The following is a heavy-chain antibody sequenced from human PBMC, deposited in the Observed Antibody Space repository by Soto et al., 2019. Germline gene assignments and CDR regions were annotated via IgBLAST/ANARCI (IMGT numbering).Heavy chain of an antibody. J-gene: IGHJ4*02. CDR3: ARGVCDDFRSGYWFDY. V-gene: IGHV3-11*01. Sequence: PGGSLRLSCAASGFTFSDSYMTWIRQAPGKGLEWISYISNGGSTIYYADSVQGRFIISSDNAKNSLYLQMNSLRAEDTAVYYCARGVCDDFRSGYWFDYWGQGALVTVSS. CDR1: GFTFSDSY. D-gene: IGHD3-3*01. CDR2: ISNGGSTI.